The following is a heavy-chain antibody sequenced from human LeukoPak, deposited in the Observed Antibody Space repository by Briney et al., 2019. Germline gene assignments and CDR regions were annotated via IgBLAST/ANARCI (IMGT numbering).Heavy chain of an antibody. CDR3: ARDWNYYDSSGYYPYYYGMDV. J-gene: IGHJ6*02. CDR2: ISSSSSYI. V-gene: IGHV3-21*01. D-gene: IGHD3-22*01. CDR1: GFTFSSYS. Sequence: GGSLRLSCAASGFTFSSYSMNWVRQAPGKGLEWVSSISSSSSYIYYADSVKGRFTISRDNAKNSPYLQMNSLRAEDTAVYYCARDWNYYDSSGYYPYYYGMDVWGQGTTVTVSS.